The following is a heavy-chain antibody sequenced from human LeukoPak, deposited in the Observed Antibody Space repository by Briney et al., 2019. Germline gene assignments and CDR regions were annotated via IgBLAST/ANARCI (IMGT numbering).Heavy chain of an antibody. J-gene: IGHJ4*02. D-gene: IGHD3-22*01. CDR3: ATQRIPLVVVIIPFCY. CDR2: IQDDGATT. Sequence: GGSLRLSCTASGFTISSFHRRWGRQAPGKGLEWVALIQDDGATTNYADSVRGRFTITRDISQRTEYLLMHRLEPDDTAVYYCATQRIPLVVVIIPFCYWGQGTLFTVSS. V-gene: IGHV3-30*02. CDR1: GFTISSFH.